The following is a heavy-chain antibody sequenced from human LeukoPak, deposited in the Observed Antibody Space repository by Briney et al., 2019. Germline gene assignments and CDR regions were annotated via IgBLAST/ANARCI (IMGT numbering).Heavy chain of an antibody. CDR3: ARGLTGYSSSCFDY. V-gene: IGHV1-8*01. Sequence: ASVKVSCKASGYTFTSYDINWVRQATGQGLEWMGWMNPNSGNTGYAQKFQGRVTITRNTSISTAYMELSSLRSEDTAVYYCARGLTGYSSSCFDYWGQGTLVTASS. CDR2: MNPNSGNT. CDR1: GYTFTSYD. D-gene: IGHD6-13*01. J-gene: IGHJ4*02.